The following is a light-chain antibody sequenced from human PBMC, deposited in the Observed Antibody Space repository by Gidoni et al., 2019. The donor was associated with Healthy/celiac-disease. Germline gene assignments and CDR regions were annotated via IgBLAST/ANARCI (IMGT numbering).Light chain of an antibody. CDR3: QQSYNTLLFT. V-gene: IGKV1-39*01. CDR1: QSISSY. Sequence: DIQMTQSPSSLSASVGDRVTITCRASQSISSYLNWYQQKPGKAPKLLIYAASTLQSGVPSRFSGSGSGTDFTLTISSLQPEDFATYYCQQSYNTLLFTFGPGTKVEIK. CDR2: AAS. J-gene: IGKJ3*01.